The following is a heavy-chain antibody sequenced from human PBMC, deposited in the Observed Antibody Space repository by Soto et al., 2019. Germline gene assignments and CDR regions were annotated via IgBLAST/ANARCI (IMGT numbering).Heavy chain of an antibody. J-gene: IGHJ4*01. CDR1: GGSMSRHY. CDR2: IFYSGST. D-gene: IGHD2-15*01. CDR3: ARYSTESCSQAYSFDY. V-gene: IGHV4-59*11. Sequence: PSETLSITCTVSGGSMSRHYWSWIRQSPGKGLEWIGFIFYSGSTSYNPSLKSRVTISIDTSKNQFSVNLNSVTAADTAMYYCARYSTESCSQAYSFDYWGHLTVLT.